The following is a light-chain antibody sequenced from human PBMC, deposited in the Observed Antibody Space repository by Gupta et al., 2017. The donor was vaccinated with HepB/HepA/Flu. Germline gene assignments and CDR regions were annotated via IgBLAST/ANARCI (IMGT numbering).Light chain of an antibody. V-gene: IGLV1-44*01. CDR3: AAWDDSLNGPV. CDR1: TSNIGSNT. CDR2: TNN. J-gene: IGLJ2*01. Sequence: QSVLTQPPPTFGTPGQIVTTSCSGSTSNIGSNTVSWYQLLPGAAPKLLIHTNNQRPSGVPDRFSGSKSGTSASLAISGLQSDHEADYYCAAWDDSLNGPVFGGGTKVTVL.